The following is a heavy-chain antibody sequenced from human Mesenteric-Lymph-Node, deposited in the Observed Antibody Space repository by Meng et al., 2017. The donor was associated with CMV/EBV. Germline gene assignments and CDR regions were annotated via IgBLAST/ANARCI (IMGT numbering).Heavy chain of an antibody. V-gene: IGHV1-2*06. CDR3: AREYEDCSSASCYVAFDY. CDR2: IHPNGGDT. Sequence: TFTGYYMHWVRQAPGQRLEWMGRIHPNGGDTHYAPKFQGGVTMTRDTSISTAYMELSRLRSDDTAVYYCAREYEDCSSASCYVAFDYWGQGTLVTVSS. J-gene: IGHJ4*02. D-gene: IGHD2-2*01. CDR1: TFTGYY.